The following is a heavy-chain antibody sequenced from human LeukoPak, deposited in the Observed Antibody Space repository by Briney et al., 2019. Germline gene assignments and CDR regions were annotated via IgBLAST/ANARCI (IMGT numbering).Heavy chain of an antibody. V-gene: IGHV4-59*08. CDR1: GGSISSYY. D-gene: IGHD6-19*01. Sequence: SETLSLTCTVAGGSISSYYWSWIRQPPGKGLEWIGYIYYSGSTNYNPSLKSRVTISVDTSKNQFSLKLSSVTAADTAVYYCARRLPSGWLAFDYWGQGTLVTVSS. CDR3: ARRLPSGWLAFDY. CDR2: IYYSGST. J-gene: IGHJ4*02.